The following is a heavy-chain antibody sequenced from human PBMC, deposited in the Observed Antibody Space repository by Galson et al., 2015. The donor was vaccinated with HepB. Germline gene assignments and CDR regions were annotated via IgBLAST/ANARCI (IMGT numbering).Heavy chain of an antibody. V-gene: IGHV3-30*03. J-gene: IGHJ4*02. CDR1: GFTFRNYG. Sequence: SLRLSCATSGFTFRNYGTQWVRQAPGKGLEWVAVISNDGRAQFYADSVKGRFTISRDNSKNTLDLQKRSLRPEDTALYYCVHEFCTNGVCDNFNYWGQGTLVTVSS. CDR3: VHEFCTNGVCDNFNY. D-gene: IGHD2-8*01. CDR2: ISNDGRAQ.